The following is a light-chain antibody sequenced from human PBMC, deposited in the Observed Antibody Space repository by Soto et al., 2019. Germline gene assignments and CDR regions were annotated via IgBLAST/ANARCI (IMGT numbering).Light chain of an antibody. V-gene: IGKV1-39*01. CDR2: AAS. Sequence: DIQLTQSPSSLSASVGDRVTITCRASQSISSYLNWYQQKKGKPPKLLIYAASSLQSGVPSRFRGSYSGTEFTLTITRLQPEDFATYYCQQVNSYPITFGQGTRLEIK. J-gene: IGKJ5*01. CDR1: QSISSY. CDR3: QQVNSYPIT.